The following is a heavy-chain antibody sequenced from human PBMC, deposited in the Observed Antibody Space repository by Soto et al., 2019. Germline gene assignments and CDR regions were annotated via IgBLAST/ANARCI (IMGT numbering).Heavy chain of an antibody. CDR1: GYTFTSYG. CDR2: ISAYNGNT. D-gene: IGHD2-15*01. Sequence: GASVKVSCKASGYTFTSYGISWVRQAPGQGLEWMGWISAYNGNTNYAQKLQGRVTMTTDTSTSTAYMELRSLRSDDTAVYYCARGCCSGGSCLGTDYWGQGTLVTVSS. CDR3: ARGCCSGGSCLGTDY. J-gene: IGHJ4*02. V-gene: IGHV1-18*01.